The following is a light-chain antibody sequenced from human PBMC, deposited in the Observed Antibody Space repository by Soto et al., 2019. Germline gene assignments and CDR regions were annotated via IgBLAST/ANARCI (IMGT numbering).Light chain of an antibody. V-gene: IGLV7-46*01. CDR2: DTS. CDR1: TGAVTSGHY. Sequence: QAVVTQEPSLTVSQGGTVTLTCGSSTGAVTSGHYPYWFQQKPGQAPRTLIYDTSNKHSWTPARFSGSLLGGKAALTLSGAQPEDEAEYYCLLSYSGAENVVFGGGTNFTVL. CDR3: LLSYSGAENVV. J-gene: IGLJ2*01.